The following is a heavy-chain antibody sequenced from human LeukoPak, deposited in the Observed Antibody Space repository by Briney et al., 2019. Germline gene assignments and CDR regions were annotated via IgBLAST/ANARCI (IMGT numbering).Heavy chain of an antibody. CDR3: ARDRSSGYYYGMDV. V-gene: IGHV3-53*01. J-gene: IGHJ6*02. CDR2: IYSGGST. D-gene: IGHD6-6*01. Sequence: GGSLRLSCAASGFTVSSNYTSWVRQAPGKGLEWVSVIYSGGSTYYADSVKGRFTISRDNSKNTLYLQMNSLRAEDTAVYYCARDRSSGYYYGMDVWGQGTTVTVSS. CDR1: GFTVSSNY.